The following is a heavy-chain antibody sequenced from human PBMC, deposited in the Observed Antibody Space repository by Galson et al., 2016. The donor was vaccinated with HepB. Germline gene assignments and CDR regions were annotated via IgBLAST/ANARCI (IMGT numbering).Heavy chain of an antibody. CDR3: TKVGLD. CDR2: ISWNSNGI. D-gene: IGHD6-6*01. J-gene: IGHJ4*02. CDR1: GFTFNDYA. V-gene: IGHV3-9*01. Sequence: SLRLSCAASGFTFNDYAMHWVRQTPEKGLQWVSGISWNSNGIDYADSVKGRFTISRDNAKNSLYLEMNSLTPEDTAVYYCTKVGLDWGQRTLVTVSS.